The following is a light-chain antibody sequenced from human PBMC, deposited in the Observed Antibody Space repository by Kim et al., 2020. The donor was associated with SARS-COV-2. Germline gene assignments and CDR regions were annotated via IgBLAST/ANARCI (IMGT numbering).Light chain of an antibody. CDR2: DNN. CDR3: GTWDSSLSAGV. J-gene: IGLJ3*02. Sequence: TVTISCSESSSNIGNNYVAWYQQLPGTAPKLLIYDNNKRPSGIPDRFSGSKSGTSATLGITGLQTGDEADYYCGTWDSSLSAGVFGGGTQLTVL. V-gene: IGLV1-51*01. CDR1: SSNIGNNY.